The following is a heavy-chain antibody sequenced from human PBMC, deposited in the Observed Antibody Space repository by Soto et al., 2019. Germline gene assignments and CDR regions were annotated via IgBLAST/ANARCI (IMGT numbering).Heavy chain of an antibody. Sequence: ASVKVSCKASGYTFTSYYMHWVRQAPGQGLEWMGIINPSSGGTSYAQKFQDRVTMSTDTSTSTVYMELSNLRSEDTAVYYCARDPSFTLRSAGFYFQHWGQGTLVTVSS. CDR3: ARDPSFTLRSAGFYFQH. CDR1: GYTFTSYY. CDR2: INPSSGGT. V-gene: IGHV1-46*01. D-gene: IGHD6-13*01. J-gene: IGHJ1*01.